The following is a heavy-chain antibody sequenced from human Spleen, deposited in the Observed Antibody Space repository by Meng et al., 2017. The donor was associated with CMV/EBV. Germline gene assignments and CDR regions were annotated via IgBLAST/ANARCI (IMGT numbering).Heavy chain of an antibody. D-gene: IGHD6-13*01. V-gene: IGHV3-30*02. CDR3: AKDLSLRGYSSSWGY. CDR1: GFTFSSYG. CDR2: IRYDGSNK. J-gene: IGHJ4*02. Sequence: GESLKISCAASGFTFSSYGMHWVRQAPGKGLEWVAFIRYDGSNKYYADSVKGRFTISRDNSKNTLYPQMNSLRAEDTAVYYCAKDLSLRGYSSSWGYWGQGTLVTVSS.